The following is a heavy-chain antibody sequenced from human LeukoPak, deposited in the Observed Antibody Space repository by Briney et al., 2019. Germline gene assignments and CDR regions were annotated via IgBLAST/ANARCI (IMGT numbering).Heavy chain of an antibody. Sequence: PGGSLRLSCAASGFTFSNYAMSWVRQAPGKGLEWVSGISSSGVSTYSADAVRGRFTISRDNSENTLYLQMNSLKGEDTAAYYCAKDFGVDYYFYYMDVWGTGTTVTVSS. CDR2: ISSSGVST. CDR3: AKDFGVDYYFYYMDV. V-gene: IGHV3-23*01. D-gene: IGHD3-16*01. CDR1: GFTFSNYA. J-gene: IGHJ6*03.